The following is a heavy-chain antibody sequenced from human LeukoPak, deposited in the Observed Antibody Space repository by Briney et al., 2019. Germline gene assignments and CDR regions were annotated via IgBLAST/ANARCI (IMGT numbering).Heavy chain of an antibody. CDR1: GFTFSRYA. Sequence: PGRSLRLSCAASGFTFSRYAMHWVRQAPGKGLEWVAVISYDGSNKFYADSVKGRFTISRDNSKNTLYLQMNSLRAEDTAVYYCARARSGSYYYFDYWGQGTLVTVSS. J-gene: IGHJ4*02. V-gene: IGHV3-30-3*01. CDR3: ARARSGSYYYFDY. CDR2: ISYDGSNK. D-gene: IGHD1-26*01.